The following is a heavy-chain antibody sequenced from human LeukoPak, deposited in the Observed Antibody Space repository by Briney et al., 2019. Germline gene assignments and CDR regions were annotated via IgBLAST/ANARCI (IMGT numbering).Heavy chain of an antibody. CDR1: GGTFSSYA. Sequence: SVKVSCKASGGTFSSYAISWVRQAPGQGLEWMGGIIPIFGTANFAQKFQGRVTINADESTSTAYMELSSLRSEDTAVYYCARQGEYYDFWSGYKKHYYYYYMDVWGKGTTVTVSS. CDR2: IIPIFGTA. J-gene: IGHJ6*03. CDR3: ARQGEYYDFWSGYKKHYYYYYMDV. D-gene: IGHD3-3*01. V-gene: IGHV1-69*13.